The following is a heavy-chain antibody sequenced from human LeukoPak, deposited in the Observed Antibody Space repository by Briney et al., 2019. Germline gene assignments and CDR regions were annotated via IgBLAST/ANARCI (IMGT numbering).Heavy chain of an antibody. J-gene: IGHJ3*02. V-gene: IGHV4-39*01. CDR1: GGSISSSSYY. CDR3: ARRWLQLVGAFDI. D-gene: IGHD5-24*01. Sequence: SETLSLTCTVSGGSISSSSYYRGWIRQPPGKGLEWIGSIYYSGSTYYNPSLKSRVTISVDTSKNQFSLKLSSVTAADTAVYYCARRWLQLVGAFDIWGQGTMVTVSS. CDR2: IYYSGST.